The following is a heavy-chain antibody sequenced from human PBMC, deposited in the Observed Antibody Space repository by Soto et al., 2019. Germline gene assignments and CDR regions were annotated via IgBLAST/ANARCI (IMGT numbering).Heavy chain of an antibody. V-gene: IGHV4-34*01. D-gene: IGHD6-6*01. J-gene: IGHJ6*02. Sequence: PSETLSLTCAVYGGSFSGYYWSWIRQPPGKGLEWIGSIYYSGSTYYNPSLKSRVTISVDTSKNQFSLKLSSVTAADTAVYYCARRTAARPRYYYYGMDVWGQGTTVTVS. CDR1: GGSFSGYY. CDR2: IYYSGST. CDR3: ARRTAARPRYYYYGMDV.